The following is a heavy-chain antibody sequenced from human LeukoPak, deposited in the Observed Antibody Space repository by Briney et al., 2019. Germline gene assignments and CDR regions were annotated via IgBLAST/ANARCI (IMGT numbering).Heavy chain of an antibody. CDR2: INWNGDST. J-gene: IGHJ4*02. CDR3: ARDFHTEWYSDY. D-gene: IGHD3-3*01. CDR1: GFTFDGYG. Sequence: GGSLRLSCAASGFTFDGYGMSWVRQVPGKGLEWVSGINWNGDSTDYADSVKGRFTISRDNAMNSLYLQMNSLRAEDTALYYCARDFHTEWYSDYWGQGTLVTVSS. V-gene: IGHV3-20*04.